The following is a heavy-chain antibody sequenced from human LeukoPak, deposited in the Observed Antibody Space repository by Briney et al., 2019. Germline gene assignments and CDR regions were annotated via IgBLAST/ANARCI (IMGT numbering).Heavy chain of an antibody. CDR2: INPSGGGT. V-gene: IGHV1-46*02. CDR1: GYAFNNYY. J-gene: IGHJ4*02. Sequence: GASVKVSCKASGYAFNNYYMYWVRQAPGQGLEWMGMINPSGGGTNYAQKFQGRVTITADESTSTAYMELSSLRSEDTAVYYCARDQGPVDYWGQGTLVTVSS. CDR3: ARDQGPVDY.